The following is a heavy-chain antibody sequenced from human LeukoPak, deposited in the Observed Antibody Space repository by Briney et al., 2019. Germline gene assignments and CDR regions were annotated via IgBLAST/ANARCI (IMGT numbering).Heavy chain of an antibody. D-gene: IGHD3-22*01. V-gene: IGHV1-18*01. J-gene: IGHJ5*02. CDR2: ISAYNGNT. Sequence: ASVKVSCKASGYTFTSYGISWVRQAPGQGLEWMGWISAYNGNTNYAQKLQGRVTMTTDTSTSTAYMELRSLRSEDTAVYYCARAGGYYPTNWFDPWGQGTLVTVSS. CDR1: GYTFTSYG. CDR3: ARAGGYYPTNWFDP.